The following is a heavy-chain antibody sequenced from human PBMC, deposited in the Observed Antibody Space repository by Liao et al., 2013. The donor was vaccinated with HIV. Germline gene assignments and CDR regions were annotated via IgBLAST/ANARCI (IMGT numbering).Heavy chain of an antibody. CDR2: IYSSGRS. CDR3: AREPNRSGWHRGYYFDY. V-gene: IGHV4-39*07. J-gene: IGHJ4*02. D-gene: IGHD6-19*01. Sequence: QLQLQESGPGLVKPSETLSLTCTVSGDSISSSIYYWGWIRQPPGKGLEWIGSIYSSGRSYYTPSLKSRVTILVDTSKNQFSLKLSSVTAADTAVYYCAREPNRSGWHRGYYFDYWGQGTLVTVSS. CDR1: GDSISSSIYY.